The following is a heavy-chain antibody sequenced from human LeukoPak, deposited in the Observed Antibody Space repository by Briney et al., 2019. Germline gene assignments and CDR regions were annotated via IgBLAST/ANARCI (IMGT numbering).Heavy chain of an antibody. CDR3: ARASAVRVFDY. J-gene: IGHJ4*02. CDR2: IYYSGST. CDR1: GGSISSGGYY. Sequence: SETLSLTCTVSGGSISSGGYYWSWIRQHPGKGLEWIGYIYYSGSTYYNPSLKSRVTISVDTSKDQFSLKLSSVTAADTAVYYCARASAVRVFDYWGQGTLVTVSS. V-gene: IGHV4-31*03.